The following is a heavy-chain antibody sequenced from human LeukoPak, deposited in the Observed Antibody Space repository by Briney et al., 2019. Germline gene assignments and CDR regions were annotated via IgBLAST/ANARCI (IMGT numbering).Heavy chain of an antibody. CDR2: ISYDGSNK. J-gene: IGHJ4*02. CDR1: GFTFSSYA. V-gene: IGHV3-30-3*01. CDR3: ARVYCSSTSCYPPDY. Sequence: GGSLRLSCAASGFTFSSYAMSWVRQAPGKGLEWVAVISYDGSNKYYADSVKGRFTISRDNSKNTLYLQMNSLRAEDTAVYYCARVYCSSTSCYPPDYWGQGTLVTVSS. D-gene: IGHD2-2*01.